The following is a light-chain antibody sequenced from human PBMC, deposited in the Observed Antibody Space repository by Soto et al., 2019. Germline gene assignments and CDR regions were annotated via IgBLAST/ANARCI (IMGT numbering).Light chain of an antibody. CDR2: GAS. J-gene: IGKJ4*01. V-gene: IGKV3-15*01. Sequence: ETVMTQSPATLSVSPGERATLSCRASQSVSSNLAWYQQKPGQAPRLLIYGASTRATGIPARFSGRGSGTVFTLTISSLQSEDFAVYYCQQYNNWPLTFGGGTKVDIK. CDR1: QSVSSN. CDR3: QQYNNWPLT.